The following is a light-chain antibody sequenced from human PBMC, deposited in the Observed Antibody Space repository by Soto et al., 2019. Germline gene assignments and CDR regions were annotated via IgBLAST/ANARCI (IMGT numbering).Light chain of an antibody. CDR2: DAS. Sequence: EIVWTQSPATLSLSPGERATLSCRASQSVSSYLAWYQPKPGQAPSLLIYDASNRATGIPARFSGSGSGTDFTLTISSLEPEDFAVDYCQQRSNWPTFGQGTRLEIK. CDR1: QSVSSY. CDR3: QQRSNWPT. J-gene: IGKJ5*01. V-gene: IGKV3-11*01.